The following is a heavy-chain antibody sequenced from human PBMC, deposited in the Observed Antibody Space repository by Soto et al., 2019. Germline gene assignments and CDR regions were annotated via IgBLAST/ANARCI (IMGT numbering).Heavy chain of an antibody. CDR2: INAGNGNT. Sequence: ASVKVSCKASGYTFTSYAVHWVRQAPGQRLEWMGWINAGNGNTKYSQNFQGRVTIARDTSASTAFMDLSSLRSEDTAVYYCARDSVVAATTYYFDYWGQGTLVTVSS. J-gene: IGHJ4*02. CDR3: ARDSVVAATTYYFDY. CDR1: GYTFTSYA. D-gene: IGHD2-15*01. V-gene: IGHV1-3*01.